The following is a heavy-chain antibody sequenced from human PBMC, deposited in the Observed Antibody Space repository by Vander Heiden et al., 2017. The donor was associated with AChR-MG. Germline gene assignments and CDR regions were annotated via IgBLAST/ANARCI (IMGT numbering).Heavy chain of an antibody. CDR3: AKGGALTVDH. Sequence: GKGLEWVSSISGSGGNTWYADSVKGRFTISRDNSINTEDLQMNSLRDDDRALYYCAKGGALTVDHWGQGTLVTVSS. D-gene: IGHD1-26*01. CDR2: ISGSGGNT. V-gene: IGHV3-23*01. J-gene: IGHJ4*02.